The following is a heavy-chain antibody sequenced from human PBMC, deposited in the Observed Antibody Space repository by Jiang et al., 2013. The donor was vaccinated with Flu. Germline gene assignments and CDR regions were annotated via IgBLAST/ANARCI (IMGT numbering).Heavy chain of an antibody. CDR1: GDSISSSNYY. Sequence: VLLKPSETLSLTCTVSGDSISSSNYYWGWLRQPPGKGLEWIGSIYNTGNAYYSPSLKSRVTLSVDTSKNQFSLKVTTVTVADTAVYYCARVGRGIAYYFDSWGQGTLVSVSS. D-gene: IGHD3-10*01. CDR3: ARVGRGIAYYFDS. V-gene: IGHV4-39*07. CDR2: IYNTGNA. J-gene: IGHJ4*02.